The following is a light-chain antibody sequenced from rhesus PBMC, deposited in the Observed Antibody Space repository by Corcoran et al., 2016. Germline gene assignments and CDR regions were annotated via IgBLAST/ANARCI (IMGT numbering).Light chain of an antibody. CDR1: QSLVHSNGNTY. V-gene: IGKV2-65*01. CDR3: GQGTNVPWT. Sequence: DVVMTQSPLSLPITPGQPASISCRSSQSLVHSNGNTYLSWNQHKTGQPPRRLIYQVSNRDSGVPDRFSGSGAGTDVTQKISRVEAEDVGVYYCGQGTNVPWTFGQGTKVEIK. J-gene: IGKJ1*01. CDR2: QVS.